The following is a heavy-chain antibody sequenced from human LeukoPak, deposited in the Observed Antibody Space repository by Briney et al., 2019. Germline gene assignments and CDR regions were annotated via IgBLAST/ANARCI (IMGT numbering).Heavy chain of an antibody. J-gene: IGHJ4*02. CDR1: GFTFSNYG. V-gene: IGHV3-33*01. CDR3: ARAGYSYGYGPFDY. Sequence: GGSLRLSCAASGFTFSNYGMHWVRQAPGKGLEWVAVIWYDGSNKYYADSVKGRFTISRDNSKNTLYLQMNSLRAEDTAVYYCARAGYSYGYGPFDYWGQGTLVTVSS. D-gene: IGHD5-18*01. CDR2: IWYDGSNK.